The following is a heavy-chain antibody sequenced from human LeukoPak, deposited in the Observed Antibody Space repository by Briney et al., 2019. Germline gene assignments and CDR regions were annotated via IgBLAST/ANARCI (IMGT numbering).Heavy chain of an antibody. D-gene: IGHD6-19*01. CDR1: GFTFSSYS. CDR2: ISSSSSYI. J-gene: IGHJ4*02. V-gene: IGHV3-21*01. CDR3: ARDARLAVAEYPY. Sequence: GGSLRLSCAASGFTFSSYSMNWVRQAPGKRLEWVSSISSSSSYIYYADSVKGRFTISRDNAKNSLYLQMNSLRAEDTAVYYCARDARLAVAEYPYWGQGTLVTVSS.